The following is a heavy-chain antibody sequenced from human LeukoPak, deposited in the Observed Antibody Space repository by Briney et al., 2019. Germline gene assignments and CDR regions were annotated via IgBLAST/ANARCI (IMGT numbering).Heavy chain of an antibody. D-gene: IGHD2/OR15-2a*01. J-gene: IGHJ4*02. CDR2: INEGGGRE. Sequence: GGSLRLSCEVSGFTFSMYWMTWVRQAPGKGLEWVANINEGGGREWYVDSLKGRFTISRDNSKNSLYLQLNGLRVEDTAVYYCARGVFPGALLTTAFDHWGQGALVTVSS. V-gene: IGHV3-7*04. CDR1: GFTFSMYW. CDR3: ARGVFPGALLTTAFDH.